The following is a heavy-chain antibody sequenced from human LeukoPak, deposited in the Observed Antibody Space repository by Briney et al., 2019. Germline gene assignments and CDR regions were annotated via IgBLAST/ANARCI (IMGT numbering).Heavy chain of an antibody. CDR3: ANLLRAGRLLTISLDS. V-gene: IGHV3-23*01. D-gene: IGHD1-14*01. J-gene: IGHJ4*02. Sequence: GGSLRLSCAASGFTFTNYGIHWGRQAPGKGLEWVSAISGSGGATHYADYVKGRFTISRDNSKNTMYLQLNSLRAEDTAVYYCANLLRAGRLLTISLDSWGQGTLVTVSS. CDR2: ISGSGGAT. CDR1: GFTFTNYG.